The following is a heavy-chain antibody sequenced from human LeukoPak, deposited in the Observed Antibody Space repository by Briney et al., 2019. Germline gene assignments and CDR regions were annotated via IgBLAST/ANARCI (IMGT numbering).Heavy chain of an antibody. V-gene: IGHV3-23*01. CDR3: AKDGYCSGGSCYRPDAFDI. CDR2: ISGSGGST. D-gene: IGHD2-15*01. CDR1: GFTFSSYA. J-gene: IGHJ3*02. Sequence: GGSLRLSCAASGFTFSSYAMSWVRQAPGKGLEWVSAISGSGGSTYYADPVKGRFTISRDNSKNTLYLQMNSLRAEDTAVYYCAKDGYCSGGSCYRPDAFDIWGQGTMVTVSS.